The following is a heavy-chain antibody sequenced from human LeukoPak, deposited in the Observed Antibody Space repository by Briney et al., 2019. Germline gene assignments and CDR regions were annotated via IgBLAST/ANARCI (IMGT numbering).Heavy chain of an antibody. D-gene: IGHD4-17*01. V-gene: IGHV4-34*01. CDR2: INHSGST. CDR3: ARVPPRFDYGDYPLDFDY. Sequence: SETLSLTCAVYGGSFSGYYWGWIRQPPGKGLEWIGEINHSGSTNYNPSLKSRVTISVDTSKNQFSLKLSSVTAADTAVYYCARVPPRFDYGDYPLDFDYWGQGNPGHRLL. J-gene: IGHJ4*02. CDR1: GGSFSGYY.